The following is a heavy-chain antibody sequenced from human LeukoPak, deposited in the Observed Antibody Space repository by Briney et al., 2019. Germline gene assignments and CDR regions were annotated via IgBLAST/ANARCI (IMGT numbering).Heavy chain of an antibody. CDR3: ARADSSGYYYPDWFDP. CDR2: IYYSGST. D-gene: IGHD3-22*01. V-gene: IGHV4-59*12. J-gene: IGHJ5*02. Sequence: SETLSLTCTVSGGSISSYYWSWIRQPPGKGLEWIGYIYYSGSTYYNPSLKSRVTISVDTSKNQFSLKLSSVTAADTAVYYCARADSSGYYYPDWFDPWGQGTLVTVSS. CDR1: GGSISSYY.